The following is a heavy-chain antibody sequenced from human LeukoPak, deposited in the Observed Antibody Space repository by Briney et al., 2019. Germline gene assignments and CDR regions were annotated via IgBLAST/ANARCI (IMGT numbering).Heavy chain of an antibody. CDR1: GFTFNDYG. CDR2: INWNGGST. Sequence: PGGSLRLSCAASGFTFNDYGMSWVRQAPGKGLEWVSGINWNGGSTGYADSVKGRFTISRDNAKNSLYLQMNSLRAEDTALYHCARVTYYYGSGSAYYFDYWGQGTLVTVSS. V-gene: IGHV3-20*01. J-gene: IGHJ4*02. CDR3: ARVTYYYGSGSAYYFDY. D-gene: IGHD3-10*01.